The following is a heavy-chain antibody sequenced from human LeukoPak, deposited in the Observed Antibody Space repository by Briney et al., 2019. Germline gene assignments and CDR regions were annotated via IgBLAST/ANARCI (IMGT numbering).Heavy chain of an antibody. CDR3: ATGSGSYFLSLDY. J-gene: IGHJ4*02. D-gene: IGHD1-26*01. V-gene: IGHV1-2*02. Sequence: ASVKVSCKASGYTFTGYYMHWVRQAPGQGLEWMGWINPNSGGTNYAQKFQERVTITRDMSTSTAYMELSSLRSEDTAVYYCATGSGSYFLSLDYWGQGTLVTVSS. CDR2: INPNSGGT. CDR1: GYTFTGYY.